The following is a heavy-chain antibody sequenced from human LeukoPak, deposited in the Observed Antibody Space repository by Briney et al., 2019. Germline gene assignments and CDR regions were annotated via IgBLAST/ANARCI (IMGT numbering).Heavy chain of an antibody. V-gene: IGHV4-59*08. CDR1: GGPISSYY. CDR3: ARRGPCTNGVCCEWCDYYYYVDV. CDR2: IYYSGST. D-gene: IGHD2-8*01. J-gene: IGHJ6*03. Sequence: SETLSLTCTVSGGPISSYYWSWIRQPPGKGLEWIGYIYYSGSTNYNPSLKSRVTISVDTSKNQFSLKLSSVTAADTAVYYCARRGPCTNGVCCEWCDYYYYVDVWGKGTTVTVSS.